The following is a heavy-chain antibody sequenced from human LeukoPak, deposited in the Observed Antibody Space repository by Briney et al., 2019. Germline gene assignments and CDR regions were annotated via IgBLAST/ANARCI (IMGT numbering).Heavy chain of an antibody. V-gene: IGHV3-30*18. CDR3: AKDSSYYLDSSGFDY. CDR1: GFTFSDYG. Sequence: PGGSLRLSCAASGFTFSDYGMHWVRQAPGKGLEWVAVIIYDGCDKFYADSVKGRFTISRDNSKNTLYLQMNSLRAEDTAVYYCAKDSSYYLDSSGFDYWGPGTLVTVSS. D-gene: IGHD3-22*01. J-gene: IGHJ4*02. CDR2: IIYDGCDK.